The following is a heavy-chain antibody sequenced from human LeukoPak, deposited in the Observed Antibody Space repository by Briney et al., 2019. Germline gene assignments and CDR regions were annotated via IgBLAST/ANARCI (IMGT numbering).Heavy chain of an antibody. D-gene: IGHD3-9*01. CDR1: GFTFSTYW. V-gene: IGHV3-74*01. CDR2: ISPDGSAT. CDR3: TRDFDAATGY. Sequence: GGSLRLSCGASGFTFSTYWMRWVRQAPGKGLVWVSRISPDGSATGYADSVRGRFTISRDNAKNTLYLQMNSLRAEDTAVYYCTRDFDAATGYWGQGTLVTVSS. J-gene: IGHJ4*02.